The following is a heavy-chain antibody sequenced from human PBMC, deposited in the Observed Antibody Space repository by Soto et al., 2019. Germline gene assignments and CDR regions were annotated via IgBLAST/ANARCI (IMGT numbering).Heavy chain of an antibody. CDR2: IILPFGTP. D-gene: IGHD1-1*01. CDR3: ARGPDDEGYFDY. Sequence: QVRLVQSEAEVKKPGSSVKVSCKASGGTFSNYAISWVRQAPGQGLEWMGVIILPFGTPNYAKTFQGRATITADEPMSTAYMYLSGLRYEETAVYYCARGPDDEGYFDYWGRGTLVTVSS. V-gene: IGHV1-69*12. J-gene: IGHJ4*02. CDR1: GGTFSNYA.